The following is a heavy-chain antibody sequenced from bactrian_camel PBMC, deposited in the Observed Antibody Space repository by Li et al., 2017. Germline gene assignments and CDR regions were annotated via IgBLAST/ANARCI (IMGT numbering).Heavy chain of an antibody. Sequence: VQLVESGGGSVQAGGSLRLSCAASGSTYENICLGWFRQAPGKEREGVAAIYTGGGSSYYADSVKGRFTISLDNAENTVYLQMNSLKPEDTAMYYCAADAVSGSWYGWNIRATYNYWGQGTQVTVS. CDR3: AADAVSGSWYGWNIRATYNY. CDR2: IYTGGGSS. D-gene: IGHD6*01. V-gene: IGHV3S40*01. CDR1: GSTYENIC. J-gene: IGHJ4*01.